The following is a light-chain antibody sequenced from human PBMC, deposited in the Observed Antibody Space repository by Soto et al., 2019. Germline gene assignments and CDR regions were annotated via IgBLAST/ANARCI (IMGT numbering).Light chain of an antibody. CDR1: QPIGGDY. V-gene: IGKV3-20*01. CDR2: GVS. Sequence: VLTRSPDIVSMSRGERATISCRASQPIGGDYLAWYQQRPGQAPRLLMFGVSTRAAAISDRFSGAGSGTDFNLTINSLETEDVAVYYCQHYGSWYSFGQGTHVEI. J-gene: IGKJ2*01. CDR3: QHYGSWYS.